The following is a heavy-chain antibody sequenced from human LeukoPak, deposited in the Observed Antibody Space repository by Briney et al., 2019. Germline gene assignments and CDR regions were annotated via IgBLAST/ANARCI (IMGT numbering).Heavy chain of an antibody. V-gene: IGHV3-21*01. CDR2: ISSNGSYI. CDR1: GFTFNTYS. J-gene: IGHJ4*02. D-gene: IGHD3-16*02. CDR3: ARDRLFYDYVGGIFRL. Sequence: PGGSLRLSCAASGFTFNTYSMSWVRQAPGKGLEWVSSISSNGSYIYYTDSVKGRFTISRDSAKNSLYLQMNSLRAADTAVYYWARDRLFYDYVGGIFRLGGRGPRVTFSS.